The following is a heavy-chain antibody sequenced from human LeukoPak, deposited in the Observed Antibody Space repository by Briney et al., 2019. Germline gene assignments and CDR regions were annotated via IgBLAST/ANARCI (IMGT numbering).Heavy chain of an antibody. CDR1: GFTFSSYW. CDR2: INSDGSST. CDR3: ARASSGWSPFDY. V-gene: IGHV3-74*01. D-gene: IGHD6-19*01. Sequence: GGSLRLSCAASGFTFSSYWVHWVRQAPGKGLVWVSRINSDGSSTSYADSVKGRFTISRDNAKNTLYLQMNSLRAEDTAVYYCARASSGWSPFDYWGQGTLVTVSS. J-gene: IGHJ4*02.